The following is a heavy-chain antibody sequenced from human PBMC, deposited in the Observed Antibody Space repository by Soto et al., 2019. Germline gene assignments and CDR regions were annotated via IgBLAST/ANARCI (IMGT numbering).Heavy chain of an antibody. CDR2: IHHGGST. Sequence: PSETLSLTCTVSGDSISSSGYYWTWIRQHPGKGLEWIGYIHHGGSTDYNPSLKSRPTISVETSRNQFSLKLSSVTAADTAVYYCARALYYHDSNGYPFDSWGQGTLVTVSS. D-gene: IGHD3-22*01. CDR3: ARALYYHDSNGYPFDS. J-gene: IGHJ4*02. V-gene: IGHV4-31*02. CDR1: GDSISSSGYY.